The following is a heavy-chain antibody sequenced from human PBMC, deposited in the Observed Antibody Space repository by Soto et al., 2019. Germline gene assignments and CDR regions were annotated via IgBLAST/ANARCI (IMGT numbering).Heavy chain of an antibody. CDR1: GFTFTTYN. Sequence: GGSLRLSCAASGFTFTTYNMNWVRQAPGKGLEWVSSISSSSSYIYYADSVKGRFTISRDNTKNSLFLQMNSLRAEDTAVYYCARTAVTDYVHLGELSLPIDYWGQGTLVTVSS. D-gene: IGHD3-16*02. CDR3: ARTAVTDYVHLGELSLPIDY. V-gene: IGHV3-21*01. CDR2: ISSSSSYI. J-gene: IGHJ4*02.